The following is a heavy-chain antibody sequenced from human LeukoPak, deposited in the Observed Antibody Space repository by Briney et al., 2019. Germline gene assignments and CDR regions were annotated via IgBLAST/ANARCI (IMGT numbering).Heavy chain of an antibody. CDR3: ARGGWNYVFNY. CDR1: GFTFNTYE. V-gene: IGHV3-48*03. CDR2: ITSSGSTI. Sequence: GGSLRLSCAASGFTFNTYEMNWVRQAPGKGLEWVSCITSSGSTIYYADYVKGRFTISRDNGKNSLYLQMNSLRAEDTAVYYCARGGWNYVFNYWGQGTLVTVSS. J-gene: IGHJ4*02. D-gene: IGHD1-7*01.